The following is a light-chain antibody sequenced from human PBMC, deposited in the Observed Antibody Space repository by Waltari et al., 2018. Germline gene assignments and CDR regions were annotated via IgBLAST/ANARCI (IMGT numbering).Light chain of an antibody. CDR2: KVD. CDR1: SSDVGGYDH. CDR3: SSYAGTNKYVL. V-gene: IGLV2-8*01. Sequence: QSALTQPPSASGSPRHSVTISCTGTSSDVGGYDHVSWSQQHPGNAPTLILYKVDQRSSGVPDRVSGSKSGNTASLTVSGLQAEDESNYYCSSYAGTNKYVLFGGGTKLTVL. J-gene: IGLJ2*01.